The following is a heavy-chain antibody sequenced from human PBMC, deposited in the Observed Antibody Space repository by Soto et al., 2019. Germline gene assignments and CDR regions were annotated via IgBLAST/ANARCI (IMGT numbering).Heavy chain of an antibody. Sequence: GSLRLSYAASGFTFSSYAMHWVRQAPGKGLEWVAVISYDGSNKYYADSVKGRFTISRDNSKNTLYLQMNSLRAEDTAVYYCAKGYSSSWYSHYYYGMDVWGQGTTVTVSS. D-gene: IGHD6-13*01. CDR1: GFTFSSYA. CDR2: ISYDGSNK. J-gene: IGHJ6*02. V-gene: IGHV3-30*18. CDR3: AKGYSSSWYSHYYYGMDV.